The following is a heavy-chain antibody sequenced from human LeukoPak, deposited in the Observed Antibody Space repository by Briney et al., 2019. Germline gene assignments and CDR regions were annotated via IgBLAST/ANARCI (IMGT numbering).Heavy chain of an antibody. D-gene: IGHD6-19*01. J-gene: IGHJ5*02. CDR3: AAAPSSAWYPRPFDP. CDR2: IYYSGST. V-gene: IGHV4-59*01. CDR1: GGSISSYY. Sequence: PSETLSLTCTVSGGSISSYYWSWIRQPPGKGLEWIGYIYYSGSTNYNPSLKSRVTISVDTSKNQFSLKLSSVTAAGTAVYYCAAAPSSAWYPRPFDPWGQGTLVTVSS.